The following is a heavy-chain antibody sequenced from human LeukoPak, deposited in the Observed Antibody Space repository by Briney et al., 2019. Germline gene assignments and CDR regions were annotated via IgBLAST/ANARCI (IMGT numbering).Heavy chain of an antibody. CDR1: GGSVSSGSYY. D-gene: IGHD6-6*01. CDR2: IYYSGST. J-gene: IGHJ1*01. Sequence: SETLSLTCTVPGGSVSSGSYYWSWIRQPPGKGLEWIGYIYYSGSTNYNPSLKSRVTISVDTSKNQFSLNLNSVTAADTAVYYCARGGAARLHFQNWGQGTLVTVSS. CDR3: ARGGAARLHFQN. V-gene: IGHV4-61*01.